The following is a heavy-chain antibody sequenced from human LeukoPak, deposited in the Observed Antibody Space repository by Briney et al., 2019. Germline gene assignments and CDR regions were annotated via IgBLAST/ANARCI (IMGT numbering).Heavy chain of an antibody. J-gene: IGHJ4*02. V-gene: IGHV3-74*01. CDR2: IDGDGSST. CDR3: ARSPIRQRFFDY. CDR1: GFTLSTYW. Sequence: GGSLRLSCAASGFTLSTYWMHWVRQAPGKGLVWVSRIDGDGSSTTYADSVKGRFTISRDNAKNTLYLQMNSLRAEDTAVYYCARSPIRQRFFDYWGQGTLVSVSS. D-gene: IGHD5-12*01.